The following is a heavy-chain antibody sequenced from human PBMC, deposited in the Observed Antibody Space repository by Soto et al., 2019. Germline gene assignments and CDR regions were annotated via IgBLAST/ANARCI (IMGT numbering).Heavy chain of an antibody. CDR1: GDSISSGDYY. J-gene: IGHJ6*02. CDR2: IYYSGNT. D-gene: IGHD3-10*01. V-gene: IGHV4-30-4*01. Sequence: SETLSLACTVSGDSISSGDYYWSWIRQPPGKGLEWIGCIYYSGNTYYNPSLKRRFSISVDTSKNQFSLQLSSVTVADTAVYYCARGRVVTMVRGVIYYYYGMDVWGQGTTVTVSS. CDR3: ARGRVVTMVRGVIYYYYGMDV.